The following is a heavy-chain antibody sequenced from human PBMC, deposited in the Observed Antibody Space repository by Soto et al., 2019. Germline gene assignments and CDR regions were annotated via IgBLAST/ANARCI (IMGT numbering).Heavy chain of an antibody. CDR3: ARGAMANFDY. CDR2: FIAMLGTP. Sequence: SVKVSCKASGGTFGSQGIAWVRQAPGQGLEWMGGFIAMLGTPTYAKKVQGRATISADESLTSSYLELRSLRSEDTGVYFCARGAMANFDYWGQGTVVTVSS. CDR1: GGTFGSQG. D-gene: IGHD5-18*01. J-gene: IGHJ4*02. V-gene: IGHV1-69*13.